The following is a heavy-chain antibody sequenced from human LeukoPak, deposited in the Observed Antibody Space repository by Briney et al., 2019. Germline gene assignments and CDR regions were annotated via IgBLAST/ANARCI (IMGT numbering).Heavy chain of an antibody. CDR3: ARGSPDGYNSPLDY. V-gene: IGHV4-59*01. D-gene: IGHD5-24*01. CDR2: IYYSGST. J-gene: IGHJ4*02. Sequence: SETLSLTCTVSGGSISSYYWSWIRQPPGKGLEWIGYIYYSGSTNYNPSLKSRVTISVDTSKNQFSLKLSSVTAADTAVYYCARGSPDGYNSPLDYWGQGTLVTVSS. CDR1: GGSISSYY.